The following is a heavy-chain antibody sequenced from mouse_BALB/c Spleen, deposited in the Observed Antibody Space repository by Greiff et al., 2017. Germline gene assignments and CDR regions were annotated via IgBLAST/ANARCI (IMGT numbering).Heavy chain of an antibody. Sequence: VMLVESGPGLVQPSQSLSITCTVSGFSLTSYGVHWVRQSPGKGLEWLGVIWSGGSTDYNAAFISRLSISKDNSKSQVFFKMNSLQANDTAIYYCARMGIYYYGSRGYFDYWGQGTTLTVSS. CDR2: IWSGGST. V-gene: IGHV2-2*02. CDR3: ARMGIYYYGSRGYFDY. CDR1: GFSLTSYG. J-gene: IGHJ2*01. D-gene: IGHD1-1*01.